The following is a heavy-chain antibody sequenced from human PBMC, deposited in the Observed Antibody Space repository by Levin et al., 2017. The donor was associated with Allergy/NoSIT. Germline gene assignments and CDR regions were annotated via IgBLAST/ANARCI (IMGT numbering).Heavy chain of an antibody. CDR2: IWHDGSQK. CDR1: GFSFKSYG. CDR3: AKKAGYSSSWVFDF. Sequence: GGSLRLSCAASGFSFKSYGIHWVRQVPGKGLEWVGFIWHDGSQKDYAESVKGRFTISRDNAQNMLFLQMNSLRVDDTALYYCAKKAGYSSSWVFDFWGQGTLVTVSS. D-gene: IGHD6-13*01. J-gene: IGHJ4*02. V-gene: IGHV3-33*03.